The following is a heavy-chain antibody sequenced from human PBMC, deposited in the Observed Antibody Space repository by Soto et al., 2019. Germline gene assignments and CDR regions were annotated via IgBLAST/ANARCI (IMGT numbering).Heavy chain of an antibody. Sequence: ASVKVSCKASGGTFSSYAISWVRQAPGQGLEWMGGIIPIFGTANYAQKFQGRVTITADESTSTAYMELSSLRSEDTAVYYCARGTYDSSGYYYYYGMDVWVQGTTVTVS. J-gene: IGHJ6*02. V-gene: IGHV1-69*13. CDR2: IIPIFGTA. D-gene: IGHD3-22*01. CDR3: ARGTYDSSGYYYYYGMDV. CDR1: GGTFSSYA.